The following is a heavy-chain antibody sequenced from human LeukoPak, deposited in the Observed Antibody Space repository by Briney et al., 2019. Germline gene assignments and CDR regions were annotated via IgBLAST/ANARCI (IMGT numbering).Heavy chain of an antibody. J-gene: IGHJ4*02. CDR1: GFTFSSYS. V-gene: IGHV3-48*04. CDR3: ASTRVEELSEFDY. D-gene: IGHD3-16*02. Sequence: PGGSLRLSCAASGFTFSSYSMSWIRQAPGKGLEWVSYISSSGSTIYYADSVKGRFTISRDNAKNSLYLQMNSLRAEDTAVYYCASTRVEELSEFDYWGQGTLVTVSS. CDR2: ISSSGSTI.